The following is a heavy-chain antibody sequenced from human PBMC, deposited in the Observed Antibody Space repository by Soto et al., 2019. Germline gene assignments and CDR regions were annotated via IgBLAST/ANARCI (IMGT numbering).Heavy chain of an antibody. CDR2: ISYDGSNK. D-gene: IGHD5-12*01. V-gene: IGHV3-30-3*01. Sequence: QVQPVESGGGVVQPGRSLRLSCVASGFTFSNYAIHWVRQAPGKGLEWVAVISYDGSNKYYADSVKGRFTISRDNSKNTLYLQMNGLRAEDTAVYYCATSDGYTHFDYWGQGTLVTVSS. CDR3: ATSDGYTHFDY. CDR1: GFTFSNYA. J-gene: IGHJ4*02.